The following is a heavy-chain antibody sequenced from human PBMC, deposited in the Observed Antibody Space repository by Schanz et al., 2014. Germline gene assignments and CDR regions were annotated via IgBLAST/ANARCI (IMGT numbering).Heavy chain of an antibody. V-gene: IGHV1-2*06. CDR2: INPNSGGT. Sequence: QVQLVQSGAEVKKLGASVKVSCKASGYTFTDYYMHWVRQAPGQGLEWMGRINPNSGGTNYAQTFQGRVTMTRDTSISTAYMEMSRLISDDTAVDYYTGVMLDIMATMDDDAFDIWGQGTMVTVSS. J-gene: IGHJ3*02. CDR3: TGVMLDIMATMDDDAFDI. CDR1: GYTFTDYY. D-gene: IGHD5-12*01.